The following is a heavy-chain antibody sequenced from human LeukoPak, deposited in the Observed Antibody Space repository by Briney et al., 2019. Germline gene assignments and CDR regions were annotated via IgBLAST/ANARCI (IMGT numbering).Heavy chain of an antibody. CDR1: GFAVSSNH. CDR3: AGGVQWEPTLFDY. Sequence: GGSLRLSCAASGFAVSSNHMNWVRQAPGKGLEWVSYISSSSTIYYADSVKGRFTISRDNAKNSLYLQMNSLRAEDTAVYYCAGGVQWEPTLFDYWGQGTLVTVSS. V-gene: IGHV3-48*04. J-gene: IGHJ4*02. CDR2: ISSSSTI. D-gene: IGHD1-26*01.